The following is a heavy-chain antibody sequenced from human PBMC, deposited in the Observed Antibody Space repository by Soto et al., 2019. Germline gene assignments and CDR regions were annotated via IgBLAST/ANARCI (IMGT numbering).Heavy chain of an antibody. V-gene: IGHV4-34*01. CDR2: IKDGGRT. J-gene: IGHJ4*02. Sequence: QVQLQQWGAGLLKPSETLSLNCAVNGGSLSGYYWSWIRQPPGKGLEWIGEIKDGGRTNYSPSLKSRAPISSDKSNNQFSLRLYSVTAADTGVYYCARGQEGVVATHWDQGTLVTVSS. CDR1: GGSLSGYY. D-gene: IGHD5-12*01. CDR3: ARGQEGVVATH.